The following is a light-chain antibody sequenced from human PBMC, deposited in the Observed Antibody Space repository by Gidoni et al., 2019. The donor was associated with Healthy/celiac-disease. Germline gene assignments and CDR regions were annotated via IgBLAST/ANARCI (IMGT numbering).Light chain of an antibody. CDR2: DAS. V-gene: IGKV1-33*01. Sequence: DIQMPQSPSSLSASVGDRVTITCPASQDISNYLNWYQQKPGKAPKLMIYDASNLETGVPSRFSGSGSGTDITFTSSSLQHEDIATYYCQQYDNLPTFGQGTKLEIK. J-gene: IGKJ2*01. CDR3: QQYDNLPT. CDR1: QDISNY.